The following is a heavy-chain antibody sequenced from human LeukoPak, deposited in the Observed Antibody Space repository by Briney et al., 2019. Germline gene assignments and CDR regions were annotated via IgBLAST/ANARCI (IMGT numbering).Heavy chain of an antibody. D-gene: IGHD6-13*01. CDR2: IRSKAYGGTT. CDR3: TRVAAAGAYFDY. Sequence: GRSLRLSCTASGFTFGDYAMSWVRQAPGEGLEWVGFIRSKAYGGTTEYAASVKGRFTLSRDDSKSIASLQMNSLKTEDTAVYYCTRVAAAGAYFDYWGQGTLVTVSS. CDR1: GFTFGDYA. V-gene: IGHV3-49*04. J-gene: IGHJ4*02.